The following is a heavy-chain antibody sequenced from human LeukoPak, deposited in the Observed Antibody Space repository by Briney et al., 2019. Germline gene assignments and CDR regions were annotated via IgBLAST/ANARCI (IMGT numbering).Heavy chain of an antibody. V-gene: IGHV3-21*01. D-gene: IGHD2-15*01. J-gene: IGHJ4*02. CDR1: GFTFRNYN. CDR3: AGDYSVRLLDY. CDR2: ISDNSNHV. Sequence: GGSLRLSCAASGFTFRNYNMNWVRQAPGKGLEWVSSISDNSNHVYYADSVKGRFTISRDNAKNSLYLQMSSLRAEDTAVYYCAGDYSVRLLDYWGQGTLVTVSS.